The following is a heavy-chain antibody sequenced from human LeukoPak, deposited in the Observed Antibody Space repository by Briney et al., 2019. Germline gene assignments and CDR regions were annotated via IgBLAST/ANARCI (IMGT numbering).Heavy chain of an antibody. D-gene: IGHD3-3*01. CDR2: IWYDGSNK. CDR3: ARDLRGVFGFLSFLDY. Sequence: GGSLRLSCAASGFTFSSYDMHWVRQAPGKGLEWVAVIWYDGSNKYYADSVKGRFTISRDNSKNTLYLQMNSLRAEDTAVYYCARDLRGVFGFLSFLDYWGRGTLVTVSS. CDR1: GFTFSSYD. J-gene: IGHJ4*02. V-gene: IGHV3-33*01.